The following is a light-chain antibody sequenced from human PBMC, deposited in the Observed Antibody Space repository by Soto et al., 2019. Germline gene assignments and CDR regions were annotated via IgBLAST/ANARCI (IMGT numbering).Light chain of an antibody. V-gene: IGLV1-40*01. Sequence: VLTQPPSMSGAPGQRVTISCTGSSSNIGAGYDVHWYQLLPGTAPKLLIYGNTNRPSGVPDRFSGSKSGTSASLAITGLRAEDEADYYCQSHDSSLNSWVFGGGTKLTVL. J-gene: IGLJ3*02. CDR1: SSNIGAGYD. CDR2: GNT. CDR3: QSHDSSLNSWV.